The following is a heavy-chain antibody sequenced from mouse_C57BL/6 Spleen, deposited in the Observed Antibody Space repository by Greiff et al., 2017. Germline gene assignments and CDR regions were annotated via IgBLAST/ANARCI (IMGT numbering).Heavy chain of an antibody. CDR3: ARWLGMDY. CDR2: ISPRSGNT. D-gene: IGHD3-1*01. Sequence: VQGVESGAELARPGASVKLSCKASGYTFTSYGISWVKQSTGQGLEWIGEISPRSGNTYYNEKFKGKATLTADKSSSTAYMELRSLTSEDAAVYVCARWLGMDYGGQGTSVTVSS. CDR1: GYTFTSYG. V-gene: IGHV1-81*01. J-gene: IGHJ4*01.